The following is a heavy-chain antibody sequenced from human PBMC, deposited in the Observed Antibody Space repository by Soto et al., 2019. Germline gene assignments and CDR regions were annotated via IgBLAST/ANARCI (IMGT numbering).Heavy chain of an antibody. V-gene: IGHV3-7*05. J-gene: IGHJ6*02. Sequence: GGSLRLSCAASGFTFSSYWMSWVRQAPGKGLEWVANIKQDGSEKYYLDSVKGRFTISRDNAKNSLYLQMNSLRAENTAVYYCARDRDTMALGYYGMDVWGQGTTVTVSS. D-gene: IGHD3-3*01. CDR1: GFTFSSYW. CDR3: ARDRDTMALGYYGMDV. CDR2: IKQDGSEK.